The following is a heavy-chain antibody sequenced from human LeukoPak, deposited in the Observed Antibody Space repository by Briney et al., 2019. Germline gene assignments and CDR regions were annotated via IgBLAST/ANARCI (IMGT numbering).Heavy chain of an antibody. CDR1: GGTISSYY. V-gene: IGHV4-59*08. J-gene: IGHJ4*02. D-gene: IGHD7-27*01. CDR2: IYYSGCT. Sequence: PSETLSLTCTVSGGTISSYYWSWIRQPPGKGLEWIGYIYYSGCTNYNPSLKSRVTISVDTSKNQFSLKLSSVTAADTAVYYCAKSVGIGTYYFDYWGQGTLVTVSS. CDR3: AKSVGIGTYYFDY.